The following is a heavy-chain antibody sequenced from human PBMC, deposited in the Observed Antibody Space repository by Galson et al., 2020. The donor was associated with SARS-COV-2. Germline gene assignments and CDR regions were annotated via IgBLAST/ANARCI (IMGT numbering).Heavy chain of an antibody. V-gene: IGHV4-59*01. J-gene: IGHJ4*02. CDR3: ARDRNDYIWGLYRNGAHFDY. D-gene: IGHD3-16*01. CDR1: GGSISTYY. Sequence: SETLSLTCTVSGGSISTYYWSWIRQTPGKGLEWIGYIYYNGSTNYNPSLKSRVTILVDTTKNQLSLKLSSVTAADTAVYYCARDRNDYIWGLYRNGAHFDYWGQGSLVSVSS. CDR2: IYYNGST.